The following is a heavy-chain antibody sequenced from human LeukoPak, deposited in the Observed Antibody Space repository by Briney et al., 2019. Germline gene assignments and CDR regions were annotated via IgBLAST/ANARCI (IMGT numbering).Heavy chain of an antibody. CDR3: TSMGF. Sequence: GGSLRLSCAASGSTITNAWMTWVRQAPGKGLEWVGRIKSKIDGGTIDYAAPVKGRFIISRDDSKNTLYLEMNSLKTEDSALYYCTSMGFWGQGTLVTVSS. CDR2: IKSKIDGGTI. D-gene: IGHD1-26*01. V-gene: IGHV3-15*01. J-gene: IGHJ4*02. CDR1: GSTITNAW.